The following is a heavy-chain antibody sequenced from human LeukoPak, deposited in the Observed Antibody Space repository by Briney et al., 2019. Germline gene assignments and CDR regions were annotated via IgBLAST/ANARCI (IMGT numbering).Heavy chain of an antibody. Sequence: KTGGSLRLSCAASGFTFSSYAMSWVCQAPGKGLERVSAISGSGGSTYYADSVKGRFTISRDNSKNTLYLQMNSLRAEDTAVYYCAKVIYGDYETPAYLYYYYGMDVWGQGTTVTVSS. D-gene: IGHD4-17*01. V-gene: IGHV3-23*01. J-gene: IGHJ6*02. CDR1: GFTFSSYA. CDR3: AKVIYGDYETPAYLYYYYGMDV. CDR2: ISGSGGST.